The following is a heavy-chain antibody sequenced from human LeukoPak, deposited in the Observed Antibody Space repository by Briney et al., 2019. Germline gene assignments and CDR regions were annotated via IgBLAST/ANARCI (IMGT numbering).Heavy chain of an antibody. CDR1: VFTSNKYS. D-gene: IGHD2/OR15-2a*01. J-gene: IGHJ6*02. CDR3: AKDLYGYGILAYGYFIGV. CDR2: ILYDGSKE. V-gene: IGHV3-30*18. Sequence: GRSLRLSCVPSVFTSNKYSMRWVRQAPGKGLEWVALILYDGSKEYYVDSVKGRFTISRDNSKNTLYLQMNSLRAEDTAVYYSAKDLYGYGILAYGYFIGVCGQGATVTVSS.